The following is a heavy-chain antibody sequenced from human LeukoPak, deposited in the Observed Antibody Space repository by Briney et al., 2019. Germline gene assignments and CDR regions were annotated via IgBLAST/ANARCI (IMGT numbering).Heavy chain of an antibody. Sequence: GGSLRLSCAASGFTFSSYSMNWVRQAPGKGLEWVSSITSSSSYIYYADSVKGRFTISRDNAKNSLYLQMNSLRAEDTAVYYCARAGGWGYSSSSGYYFDYWGQGTLVTVSS. J-gene: IGHJ4*02. V-gene: IGHV3-21*01. CDR3: ARAGGWGYSSSSGYYFDY. D-gene: IGHD6-6*01. CDR1: GFTFSSYS. CDR2: ITSSSSYI.